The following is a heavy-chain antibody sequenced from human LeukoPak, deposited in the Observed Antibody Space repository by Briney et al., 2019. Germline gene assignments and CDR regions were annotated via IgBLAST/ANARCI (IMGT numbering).Heavy chain of an antibody. V-gene: IGHV3-30-3*01. D-gene: IGHD1-26*01. Sequence: GGSLRLSCAASGFTFSSYAMHWVRQAPGKGLEWVAVITYDGSNKYYADSVKGRFTISRDNSKNTLYLQMNSLRAEDTAVYYCARDRVGATDYFDYWGQGTLVTVSS. CDR1: GFTFSSYA. J-gene: IGHJ4*02. CDR3: ARDRVGATDYFDY. CDR2: ITYDGSNK.